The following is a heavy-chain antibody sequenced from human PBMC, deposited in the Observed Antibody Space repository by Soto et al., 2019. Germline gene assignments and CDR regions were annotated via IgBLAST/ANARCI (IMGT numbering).Heavy chain of an antibody. V-gene: IGHV3-23*01. CDR2: ISGSGGST. CDR3: AEDLLGYGDYGY. D-gene: IGHD4-17*01. J-gene: IGHJ4*02. CDR1: GFTFSSYA. Sequence: GWSLRLSCAASGFTFSSYAMSWVRQAPGKGLEWVSAISGSGGSTYYADSVKGRFTISRDNSKNTLYLQMNSLRAEDTAVYYCAEDLLGYGDYGYWGQGTLVTVSS.